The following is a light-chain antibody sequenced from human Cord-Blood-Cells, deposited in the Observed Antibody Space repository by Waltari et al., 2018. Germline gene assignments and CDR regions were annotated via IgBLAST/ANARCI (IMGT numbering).Light chain of an antibody. CDR3: QQRSNWPL. J-gene: IGKJ4*01. V-gene: IGKV3-11*01. Sequence: DIVLTQSPATLSLSPGERSTPSCRASQSVSRYLAWYQQKPGQAPRLLIYDASNRATGIPARFSGSGSETDFTLTISSLEPEDFAVYYCQQRSNWPLFGGGTKVEIK. CDR1: QSVSRY. CDR2: DAS.